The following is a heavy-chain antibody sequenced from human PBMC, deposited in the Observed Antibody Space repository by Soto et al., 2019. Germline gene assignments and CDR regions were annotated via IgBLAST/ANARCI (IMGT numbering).Heavy chain of an antibody. V-gene: IGHV3-74*01. CDR3: ARDTGGRLDP. CDR2: INSDGSST. J-gene: IGHJ5*02. CDR1: GFTFSSYW. D-gene: IGHD2-15*01. Sequence: EVQLVESGGGLVQPGGSPRLSCAASGFTFSSYWMHWVRQAPGKGLVWVSRINSDGSSTGYADSVKGRFTISRDNAKNSLYLQMNSLRVEDTAVYYCARDTGGRLDPWGQGTLVTVSS.